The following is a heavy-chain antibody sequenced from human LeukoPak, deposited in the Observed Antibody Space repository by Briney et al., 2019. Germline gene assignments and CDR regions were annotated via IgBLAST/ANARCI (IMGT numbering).Heavy chain of an antibody. J-gene: IGHJ5*02. V-gene: IGHV3-30*03. D-gene: IGHD5-18*01. CDR1: GFTFSSYG. CDR2: ISYDGSNK. CDR3: ARPGVGGYASSP. Sequence: PGGSLRLSCAASGFTFSSYGMHWVRQAPGKGLEWVAVISYDGSNKYYADSVKGRFTISRDNSKNTLYLQMNSLRAEDTAVYYCARPGVGGYASSPWGQGTLVTVSS.